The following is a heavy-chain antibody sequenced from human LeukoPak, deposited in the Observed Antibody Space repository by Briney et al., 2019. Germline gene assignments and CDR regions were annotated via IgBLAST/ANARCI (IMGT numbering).Heavy chain of an antibody. CDR3: AREEAYCGGDCYPNY. V-gene: IGHV1-69*06. Sequence: SVKVSCKASGGTFSSYAISWVRQAPGQGLEWMGGIIPIFGTANYAQKFQGRVTITADKSTSTAYMELSSLRSEDTAVYYCAREEAYCGGDCYPNYWGQGTLVTVSS. CDR2: IIPIFGTA. CDR1: GGTFSSYA. J-gene: IGHJ4*02. D-gene: IGHD2-21*02.